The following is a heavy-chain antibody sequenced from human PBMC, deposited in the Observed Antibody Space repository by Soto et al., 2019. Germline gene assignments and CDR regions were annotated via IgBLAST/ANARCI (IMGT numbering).Heavy chain of an antibody. CDR3: AKIPGP. CDR1: GGSISSYY. V-gene: IGHV4-59*04. D-gene: IGHD2-21*01. Sequence: SETLSLTCTVSGGSISSYYWSWIRQPPGKGLEWIGYIYHSGSTYYNPSLKSRVTISVDRSKNQFSLMLFSVTAADTAVYYCAKIPGPWGQGTLVTVSS. CDR2: IYHSGST. J-gene: IGHJ5*02.